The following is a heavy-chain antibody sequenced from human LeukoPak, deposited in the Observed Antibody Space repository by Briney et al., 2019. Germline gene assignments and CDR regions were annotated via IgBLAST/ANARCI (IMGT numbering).Heavy chain of an antibody. Sequence: GGSLRLSCAASGFTFSSYAMHWVRQAPGKGLEWVAVISYDGSNKYYADSVKGRFTISRDNSKNTLYLQMNSLRAEDTAVYYCARGSVVVVPAAGHDYWGQGTLVTVSS. CDR2: ISYDGSNK. V-gene: IGHV3-30*01. CDR3: ARGSVVVVPAAGHDY. D-gene: IGHD2-2*01. J-gene: IGHJ4*02. CDR1: GFTFSSYA.